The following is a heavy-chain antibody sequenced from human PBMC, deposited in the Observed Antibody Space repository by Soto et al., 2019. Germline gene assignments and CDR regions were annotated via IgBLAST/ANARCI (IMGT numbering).Heavy chain of an antibody. CDR2: IPETGGDT. J-gene: IGHJ6*02. Sequence: EVQLLESGGGLVQPGGSLRLSCAASGFTFSNFVMRWVRQTPGKGLEWVPTIPETGGDTYYTDSVKGRFTVSRDNSKNTLYLQMTSLRAEDTALYYCTKASSDRHHMDVWGQGTTVTVSS. V-gene: IGHV3-23*01. CDR3: TKASSDRHHMDV. CDR1: GFTFSNFV.